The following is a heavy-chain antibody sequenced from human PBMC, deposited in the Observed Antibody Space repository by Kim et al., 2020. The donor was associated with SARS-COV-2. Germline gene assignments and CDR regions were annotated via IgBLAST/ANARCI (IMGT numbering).Heavy chain of an antibody. CDR3: AISEGRASWHQFYY. Sequence: SETLSLTCTVSTDSFSAYYWSWIRQIPGKGLEWIGYIFYSGSTNYNPSLKSRATISWDTSRNQFSLDLTSVTQADTAVYYCAISEGRASWHQFYYCGPG. J-gene: IGHJ4*02. V-gene: IGHV4-59*03. CDR1: TDSFSAYY. D-gene: IGHD1-1*01. CDR2: IFYSGST.